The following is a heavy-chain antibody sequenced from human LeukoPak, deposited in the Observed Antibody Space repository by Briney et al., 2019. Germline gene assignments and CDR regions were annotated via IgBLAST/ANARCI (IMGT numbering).Heavy chain of an antibody. CDR1: GGSISSYY. Sequence: SETLSLTCTVSGGSISSYYWSWIRQPPGKGLEWIGYIYYSGSTNYNPSLKSRVTISVDTSKKQFSLKLSSVTAVDTAVYYCARKGGWYASFDIWGQGTMVTVSS. V-gene: IGHV4-59*01. CDR3: ARKGGWYASFDI. CDR2: IYYSGST. J-gene: IGHJ3*02. D-gene: IGHD6-19*01.